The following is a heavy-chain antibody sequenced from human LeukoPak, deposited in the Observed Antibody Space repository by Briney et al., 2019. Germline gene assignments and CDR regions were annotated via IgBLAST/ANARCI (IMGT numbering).Heavy chain of an antibody. V-gene: IGHV3-23*01. CDR3: AKDYTYNWNVLNWFDP. CDR2: ISGSGGST. D-gene: IGHD1-1*01. CDR1: GFTFSSCA. J-gene: IGHJ5*02. Sequence: PGGSLRLSCAASGFTFSSCAMSWVRQAPGKGLEWVSAISGSGGSTYYADSVKGRFTISRDNTKNTLYLQMNSLRAEATAVYYCAKDYTYNWNVLNWFDPLGQGTLVTVPS.